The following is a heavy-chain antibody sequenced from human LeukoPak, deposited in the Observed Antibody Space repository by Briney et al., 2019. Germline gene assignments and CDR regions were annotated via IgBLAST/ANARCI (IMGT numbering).Heavy chain of an antibody. Sequence: PSETLSLTCAMSGGSISGGKDFWGWIRQSPGKGLEWIGSIYYTGSTYYNPSRKSRVTISVDTSKSEFSLMVHSVTAADTAMYYCARRVITYSTSFFDSWGQGTLVTVAS. CDR1: GGSISGGKDF. CDR3: ARRVITYSTSFFDS. V-gene: IGHV4-39*01. D-gene: IGHD6-13*01. J-gene: IGHJ4*02. CDR2: IYYTGST.